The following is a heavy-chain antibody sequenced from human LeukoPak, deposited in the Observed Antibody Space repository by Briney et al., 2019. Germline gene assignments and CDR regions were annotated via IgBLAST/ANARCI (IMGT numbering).Heavy chain of an antibody. D-gene: IGHD6-6*01. Sequence: GGSLRLSCAASGFTFSSYAMSWVRQAPGKGLEWVSAISGSGESTYYADSVKGRFTISRENSKSTLYLQMNSLRAEDTALYYCAKARGYSSSSENNWFDPWGQGTLVTVSS. J-gene: IGHJ5*02. CDR1: GFTFSSYA. V-gene: IGHV3-23*01. CDR2: ISGSGEST. CDR3: AKARGYSSSSENNWFDP.